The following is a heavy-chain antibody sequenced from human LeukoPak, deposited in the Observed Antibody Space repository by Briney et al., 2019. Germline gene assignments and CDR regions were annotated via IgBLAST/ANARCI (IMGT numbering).Heavy chain of an antibody. V-gene: IGHV3-30-3*01. J-gene: IGHJ4*02. Sequence: PGGSLRLSCAASGFTFRSYAMHWVSQAPGKGLEWVAVISYDGSNKYYADSVKGRFTVSRDNSNNTLCLQMNSLRAEDTAVYYCARGPYYDFWSGYGGLDYWGQGTLVTVSS. D-gene: IGHD3-3*01. CDR2: ISYDGSNK. CDR1: GFTFRSYA. CDR3: ARGPYYDFWSGYGGLDY.